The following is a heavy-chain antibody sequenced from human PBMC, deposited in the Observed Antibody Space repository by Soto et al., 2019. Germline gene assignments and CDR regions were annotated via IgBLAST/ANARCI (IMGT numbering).Heavy chain of an antibody. V-gene: IGHV3-30*18. Sequence: QVQLVESGGGVVQPGRSLRLSCAASGFTFSSYGMHWVRQAPGKGLEWVAVISYDGSNKYYADSVKGRFTISRDNSKNTLYLQMNSLIAEDTAVYYCANDRGIAAAGEDGTDYWGQGTLVTVSS. D-gene: IGHD6-13*01. CDR1: GFTFSSYG. J-gene: IGHJ4*02. CDR3: ANDRGIAAAGEDGTDY. CDR2: ISYDGSNK.